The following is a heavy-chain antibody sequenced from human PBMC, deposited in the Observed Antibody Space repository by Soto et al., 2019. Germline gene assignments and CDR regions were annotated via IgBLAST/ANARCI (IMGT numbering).Heavy chain of an antibody. D-gene: IGHD3-10*01. CDR2: IKQDGSEK. V-gene: IGHV3-7*01. CDR3: ARDWVPYYYGSGSYLNWFDP. J-gene: IGHJ5*02. Sequence: GGSLRLSCAASGFTFSSYWMSWVRQAPGKGLEWVANIKQDGSEKYYVDSVKGRFTISRDNAKNSLYLQMNSLRAEDTAVYYCARDWVPYYYGSGSYLNWFDPWGQGTLVTVSS. CDR1: GFTFSSYW.